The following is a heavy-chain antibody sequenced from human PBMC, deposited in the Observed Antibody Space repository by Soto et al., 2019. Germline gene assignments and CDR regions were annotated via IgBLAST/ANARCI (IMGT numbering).Heavy chain of an antibody. Sequence: QITLKESGPTLVEPTQTLTLTCSFSGFSLSNSGVGVGWFRQAPGKALECLGIIYWDNDRRDNPSLKERLSITKNSSTNRVVVTMTYMDPVNTGTYYCAHRGSYSVSWDAGWFDSWGQGTPVTVS. D-gene: IGHD3-10*01. CDR3: AHRGSYSVSWDAGWFDS. CDR2: IYWDNDR. J-gene: IGHJ5*01. V-gene: IGHV2-5*02. CDR1: GFSLSNSGVG.